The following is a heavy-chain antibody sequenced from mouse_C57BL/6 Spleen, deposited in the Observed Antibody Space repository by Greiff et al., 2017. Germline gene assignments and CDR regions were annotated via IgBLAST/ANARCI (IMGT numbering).Heavy chain of an antibody. CDR1: GFTFRDAW. CDR3: TGLTTVGDSMDY. CDR2: IRNTANYHAT. D-gene: IGHD1-1*01. J-gene: IGHJ4*01. Sequence: EVKLVESGGGLVQPGGSMKLSCAASGFTFRDAWMDWVRQSPEKGLEWVAEIRNTANYHATYYAESVKGRFTISRYDSKSSVDLQMNSLRAEDTGIYYCTGLTTVGDSMDYWGQGATVTVSS. V-gene: IGHV6-6*01.